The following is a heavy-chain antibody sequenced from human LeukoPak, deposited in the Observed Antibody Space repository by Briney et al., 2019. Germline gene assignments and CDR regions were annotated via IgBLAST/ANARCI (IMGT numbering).Heavy chain of an antibody. CDR3: AKGGAVAGE. Sequence: GGSLRLSCAASGFTFSIYAMSWVRQAPGKGLEWVSAISGSGGTAYYADSVKGRFTISRDNSKNTLYLQMNSLRAEDTAVYYCAKGGAVAGEGGQGTLVTVSS. CDR1: GFTFSIYA. V-gene: IGHV3-23*01. D-gene: IGHD6-19*01. J-gene: IGHJ4*02. CDR2: ISGSGGTA.